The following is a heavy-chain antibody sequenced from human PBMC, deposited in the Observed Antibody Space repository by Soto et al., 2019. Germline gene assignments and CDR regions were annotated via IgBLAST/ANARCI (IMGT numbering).Heavy chain of an antibody. CDR1: GYTFTSYD. CDR3: ARSSSWYPYYYYMDV. V-gene: IGHV1-8*01. CDR2: MNPNSGNT. Sequence: ASVKVSCKASGYTFTSYDINWVRQATGQGLEWMGWMNPNSGNTGYAQKFQGRVTMTRNTSISTAYMELSSLRSEDTAVYDCARSSSWYPYYYYMDVWGKGTTVTVSS. J-gene: IGHJ6*03. D-gene: IGHD6-13*01.